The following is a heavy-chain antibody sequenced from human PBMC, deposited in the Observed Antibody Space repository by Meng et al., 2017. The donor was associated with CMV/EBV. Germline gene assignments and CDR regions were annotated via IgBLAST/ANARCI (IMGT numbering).Heavy chain of an antibody. Sequence: PGLCALRATPSLSVAVYGGSFSCYYSSWIRQPPGKGLGWIGEINHSGSTNYNPSLKSRVTISVDTSKNQFSLKLSSVTAADTAVYYCARPKGGSLLRAPFDYWGQGTLVTVSS. V-gene: IGHV4-34*01. J-gene: IGHJ4*02. CDR3: ARPKGGSLLRAPFDY. D-gene: IGHD2-15*01. CDR1: GGSFSCYY. CDR2: INHSGST.